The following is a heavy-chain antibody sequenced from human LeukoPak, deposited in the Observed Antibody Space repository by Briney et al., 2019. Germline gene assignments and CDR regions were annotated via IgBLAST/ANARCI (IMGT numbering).Heavy chain of an antibody. J-gene: IGHJ4*02. Sequence: GGSLRLSCTASGFTFRDYGMDWVHQAPGKGLEWVAIIWYDGHNQYHADSVRGRFTIPRDNSKNTAYVQMNSLRAEDTAVYFCAKGRGSRVYASSDSWGQGTLVTVSS. V-gene: IGHV3-33*06. CDR3: AKGRGSRVYASSDS. CDR2: IWYDGHNQ. D-gene: IGHD2-8*01. CDR1: GFTFRDYG.